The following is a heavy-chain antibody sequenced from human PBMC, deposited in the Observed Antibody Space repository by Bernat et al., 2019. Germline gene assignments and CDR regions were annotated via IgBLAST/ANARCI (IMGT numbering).Heavy chain of an antibody. CDR2: ISYDGSNK. V-gene: IGHV3-30*18. CDR3: VKGGDPGAFYDFWSGYYRDYYYYGMDV. J-gene: IGHJ6*02. Sequence: QVQLVESGGGVVQPGRSLRLSCAASGFTFSSYGMHWVRQAPGKGLEWVAVISYDGSNKYYADSVKGRFTISRDNSKNTLYLQMSSLRAEDTAVYYCVKGGDPGAFYDFWSGYYRDYYYYGMDVWGQGTTVTVSS. CDR1: GFTFSSYG. D-gene: IGHD3-3*01.